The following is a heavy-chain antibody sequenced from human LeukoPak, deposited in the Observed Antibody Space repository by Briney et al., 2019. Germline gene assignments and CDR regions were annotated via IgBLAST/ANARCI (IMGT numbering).Heavy chain of an antibody. CDR1: GGSFSGYY. J-gene: IGHJ4*02. CDR3: AXXXXXXSXXPQANTQREFDY. V-gene: IGHV4-34*01. Sequence: SQTLSLTCAVYGGSFSGYYWSWIRQPPGKGLEWIGEINHSGSTNYNPSLKSRVTISVDTSKNQFSLKLSSVTAADTAVYYCAXXXXXXSXXPQANTQREFDYWGQGTLVTVSS. D-gene: IGHD1-1*01. CDR2: INHSGST.